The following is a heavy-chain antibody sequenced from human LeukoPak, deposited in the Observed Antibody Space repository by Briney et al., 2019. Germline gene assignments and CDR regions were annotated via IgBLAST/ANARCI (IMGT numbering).Heavy chain of an antibody. Sequence: GSLRLSCAASGFTFSNFHMNWVRQAPGKGLEWIGSIYYSGSTYYNPSLKSRVTISVDTSKNQFSLKLSSVTAADTAVYYCARSAGTGLSWFDPWGQGTLVTVSS. CDR2: IYYSGST. V-gene: IGHV4-59*05. D-gene: IGHD2-8*02. J-gene: IGHJ5*02. CDR3: ARSAGTGLSWFDP. CDR1: GFTFSNFH.